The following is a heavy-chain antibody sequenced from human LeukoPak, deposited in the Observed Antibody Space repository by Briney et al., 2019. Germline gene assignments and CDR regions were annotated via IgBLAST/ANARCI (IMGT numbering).Heavy chain of an antibody. CDR3: ARDPNYDILTGYPAGHAFDI. Sequence: PGGSLRLSCAASGFTFSDYYMSWIRQAPGKGLEWVSYISSSGSTIYYADSVKGRFTISRDNAKNSLYLQMNSLRAEDTAVYYCARDPNYDILTGYPAGHAFDIWGQGAMVTVSS. J-gene: IGHJ3*02. D-gene: IGHD3-9*01. V-gene: IGHV3-11*04. CDR2: ISSSGSTI. CDR1: GFTFSDYY.